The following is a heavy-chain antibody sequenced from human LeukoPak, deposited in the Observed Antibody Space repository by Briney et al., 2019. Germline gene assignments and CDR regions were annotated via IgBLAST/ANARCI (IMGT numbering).Heavy chain of an antibody. Sequence: ASVKVSCKASGYTFTSYGISWVRQAPGQGLEWMGWISAYNGNTNDAQKLQGRVTMTTDTSTSTAYMELRSLRSDDAAVYYCARSFGVVINYSMDVWGKGTTVTVSS. CDR2: ISAYNGNT. V-gene: IGHV1-18*01. CDR3: ARSFGVVINYSMDV. D-gene: IGHD3-3*01. J-gene: IGHJ6*03. CDR1: GYTFTSYG.